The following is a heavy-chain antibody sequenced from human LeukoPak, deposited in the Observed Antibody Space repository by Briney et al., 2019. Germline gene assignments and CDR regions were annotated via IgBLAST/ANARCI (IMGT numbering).Heavy chain of an antibody. J-gene: IGHJ4*02. CDR3: ARFKYFDY. V-gene: IGHV3-30*04. CDR2: ISYDGSNK. CDR1: GFTFSSYA. Sequence: PGGSLRLSCAASGFTFSSYAMHWVRQAPGKGLEWVAVISYDGSNKYYADSVKGRFTISRDNSKNTLYLQMNSLGAEDTAVYYCARFKYFDYWGQGTLVTVSS.